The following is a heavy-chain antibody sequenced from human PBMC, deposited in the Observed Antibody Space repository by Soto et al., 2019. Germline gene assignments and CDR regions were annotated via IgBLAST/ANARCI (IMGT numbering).Heavy chain of an antibody. CDR2: ISAYNGNT. J-gene: IGHJ4*02. CDR1: GYTFTSYG. Sequence: QVQLVQSGAEVKKPGASVKVSCKASGYTFTSYGISWVRQAPGQGLEWMGWISAYNGNTNYAQKLQGRVTMTTDTSTSTAYMELRSLRSDDTAVYYCARVPRFLGYCSGGSCYWDDYWGQGTLVTVSS. V-gene: IGHV1-18*01. CDR3: ARVPRFLGYCSGGSCYWDDY. D-gene: IGHD2-15*01.